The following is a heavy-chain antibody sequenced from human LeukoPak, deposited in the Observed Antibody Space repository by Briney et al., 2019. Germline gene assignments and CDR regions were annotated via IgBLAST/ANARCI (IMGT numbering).Heavy chain of an antibody. D-gene: IGHD3-10*01. CDR1: GYTFTSYG. CDR3: ARDLTIVRGVKFAY. J-gene: IGHJ4*02. V-gene: IGHV1-18*01. Sequence: ASVKVSCKASGYTFTSYGISWVRQAPGQGLEWMGWISAYNGNTNDAQKLQGRVTMTTDTSTSTAYMELRRLRSDDTDVYYCARDLTIVRGVKFAYWGQGTLVTVSS. CDR2: ISAYNGNT.